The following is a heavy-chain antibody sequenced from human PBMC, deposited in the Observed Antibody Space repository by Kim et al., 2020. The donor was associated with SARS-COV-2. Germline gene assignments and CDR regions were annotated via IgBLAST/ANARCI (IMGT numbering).Heavy chain of an antibody. Sequence: SETLSLTCAVYGGSFSGYYWSWIRQPPGKGLEWIGEINHSGSTNYNPSLKSRVTISVDTSKNQFSLKLSSVTAADTAVYYCARVGRFLEWLLLNHYYYYMDVWGKGTTVTVSS. J-gene: IGHJ6*03. CDR1: GGSFSGYY. CDR2: INHSGST. D-gene: IGHD3-3*01. V-gene: IGHV4-34*01. CDR3: ARVGRFLEWLLLNHYYYYMDV.